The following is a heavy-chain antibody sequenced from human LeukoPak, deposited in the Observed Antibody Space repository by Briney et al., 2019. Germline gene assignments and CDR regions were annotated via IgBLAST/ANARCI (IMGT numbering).Heavy chain of an antibody. D-gene: IGHD1-26*01. CDR2: IKQDGSEK. J-gene: IGHJ5*02. CDR1: GFTFSSYW. Sequence: PGGSLRLSCAASGFTFSSYWMSWVRQAPGKGLEWVANIKQDGSEKYYVDSVKGRFTISRDNAKNSLYLQMNSLRAEDTAVYYCAGGGIVGARLFDPWGQGTLVTVSS. CDR3: AGGGIVGARLFDP. V-gene: IGHV3-7*01.